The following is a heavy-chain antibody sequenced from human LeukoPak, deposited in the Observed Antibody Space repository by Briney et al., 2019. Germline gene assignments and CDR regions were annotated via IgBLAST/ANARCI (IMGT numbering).Heavy chain of an antibody. Sequence: QLGGSLRLSCAASGFTLSSYGMHWVRQAPGKGLEWVAFIRYDGSNKYYADSVKGRFTISRDNSKNTLYLQMNSLRAEDTAVYYCAKGRETTVNPPFDWGQGTLVTVSS. CDR2: IRYDGSNK. V-gene: IGHV3-30*02. CDR3: AKGRETTVNPPFD. D-gene: IGHD4-17*01. CDR1: GFTLSSYG. J-gene: IGHJ4*02.